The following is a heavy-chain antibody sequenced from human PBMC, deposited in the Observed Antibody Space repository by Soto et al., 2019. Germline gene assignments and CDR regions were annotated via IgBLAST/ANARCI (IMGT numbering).Heavy chain of an antibody. CDR2: IYFNGNT. V-gene: IGHV4-59*01. CDR3: ASVTFGGVVLAH. CDR1: AASFSKYY. D-gene: IGHD3-16*01. Sequence: SETLSLTCTVSAASFSKYYWSWIRQPPGKGLEWIGYIYFNGNTNYNPSLKRRVTISIDTSKKQISLNLTSVTDVDTAVYYCASVTFGGVVLAHWGQGTLVTVSS. J-gene: IGHJ4*02.